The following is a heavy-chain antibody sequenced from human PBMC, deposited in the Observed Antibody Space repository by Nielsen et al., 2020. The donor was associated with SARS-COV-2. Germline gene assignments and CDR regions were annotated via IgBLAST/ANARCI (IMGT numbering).Heavy chain of an antibody. V-gene: IGHV3-11*05. Sequence: GESLKISCAASGFTFSDYYMSWIRQAPGKGLEWVSYISSSSSYTNYADSVKGRFTISRDNAKNSLYLQMNSLRAEDTAVYYCARERDDTIFGVVIPDVGYYYYGMDVWGQGTTVTVSS. D-gene: IGHD3-3*01. CDR3: ARERDDTIFGVVIPDVGYYYYGMDV. CDR1: GFTFSDYY. CDR2: ISSSSSYT. J-gene: IGHJ6*02.